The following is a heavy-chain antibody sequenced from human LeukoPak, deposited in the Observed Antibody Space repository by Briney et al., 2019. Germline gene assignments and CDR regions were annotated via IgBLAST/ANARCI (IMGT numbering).Heavy chain of an antibody. CDR1: GFTVSSNN. CDR2: IYSGGDT. D-gene: IGHD3-22*01. Sequence: GGSLRLSCAASGFTVSSNNMNWVRQAPGKGLEWVSIIYSGGDTYYADSVKGRFTISRDSSKNTLCLQMNSLRAEDTAVYYCAREGGYDSSGYSDYRGQGTLVTVSS. J-gene: IGHJ4*02. V-gene: IGHV3-53*01. CDR3: AREGGYDSSGYSDY.